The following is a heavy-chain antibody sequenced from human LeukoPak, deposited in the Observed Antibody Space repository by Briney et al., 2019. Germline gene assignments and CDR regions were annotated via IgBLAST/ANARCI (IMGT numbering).Heavy chain of an antibody. CDR2: IKSKTDGGTT. Sequence: GGSLRLSCAASGFTFSNAWMSWVRQAPGKGLEWVGRIKSKTDGGTTDYAAPVKGRFTISRDNSKNTLYLQMNSLRAEDTAVYYCARVPLYSSGCIDHWGQGTLVTVSS. CDR1: GFTFSNAW. D-gene: IGHD6-19*01. J-gene: IGHJ4*02. CDR3: ARVPLYSSGCIDH. V-gene: IGHV3-15*01.